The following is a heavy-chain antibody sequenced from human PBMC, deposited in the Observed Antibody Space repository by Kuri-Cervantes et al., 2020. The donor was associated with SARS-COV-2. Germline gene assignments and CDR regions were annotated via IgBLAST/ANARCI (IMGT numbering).Heavy chain of an antibody. D-gene: IGHD3-22*01. CDR2: VFYDGRT. J-gene: IGHJ5*02. CDR3: ARVVTNPLDYDSSGSTFDP. V-gene: IGHV4-38-2*02. Sequence: GSLRLSCSVSGYSISSGHCWGWIRQPPGKGLEWIGSVFYDGRTYYNPSLKSRVTVSVDTSKNQFSLKVNSVTAADTAVYYCARVVTNPLDYDSSGSTFDPWGQGTLVTVSS. CDR1: GYSISSGHC.